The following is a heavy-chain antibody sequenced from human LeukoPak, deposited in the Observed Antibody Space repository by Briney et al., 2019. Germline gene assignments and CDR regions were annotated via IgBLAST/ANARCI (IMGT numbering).Heavy chain of an antibody. D-gene: IGHD3-16*02. J-gene: IGHJ4*02. Sequence: ASVKVSCKASGYTFTGYYMHWVRQAPGQGLAWMGWINSNRGGTNYAQKFQGRVTRPRNTSISKAYMELSRLRSDDTAEYYCARPRVRLGELSLCYWGQGTLVTVSS. V-gene: IGHV1-2*02. CDR1: GYTFTGYY. CDR3: ARPRVRLGELSLCY. CDR2: INSNRGGT.